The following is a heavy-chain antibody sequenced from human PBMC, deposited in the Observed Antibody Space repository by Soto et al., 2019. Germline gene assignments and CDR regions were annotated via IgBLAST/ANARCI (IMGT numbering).Heavy chain of an antibody. V-gene: IGHV3-48*02. CDR2: ISSSSSSI. J-gene: IGHJ4*02. CDR3: ARGIYYYDSSGYYAY. D-gene: IGHD3-22*01. Sequence: EVQLVESGGGLVQPGGSLRLSCAASGFTFSSYSMNWVRQAPGKGLEWVSYISSSSSSIYYADSVKGRFTISSDNAKNSLYLQMNSLRDEDTAVYYCARGIYYYDSSGYYAYWGQGTLVTVSS. CDR1: GFTFSSYS.